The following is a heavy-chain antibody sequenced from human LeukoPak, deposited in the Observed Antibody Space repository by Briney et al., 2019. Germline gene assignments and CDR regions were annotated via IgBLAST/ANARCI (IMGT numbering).Heavy chain of an antibody. D-gene: IGHD6-19*01. J-gene: IGHJ4*02. Sequence: GGSLRLSCAASGFTVSSNYMSWVRQAPGKGLEWVSIIYSGGSTFYADSVKGRFTISRDNSKNTLYLQMNSLRAEDTAVYYCARDRGWKIWDWGQGTLVTVSS. V-gene: IGHV3-53*01. CDR1: GFTVSSNY. CDR3: ARDRGWKIWD. CDR2: IYSGGST.